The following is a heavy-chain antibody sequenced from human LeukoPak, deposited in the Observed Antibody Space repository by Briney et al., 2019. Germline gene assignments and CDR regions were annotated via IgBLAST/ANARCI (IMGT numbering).Heavy chain of an antibody. J-gene: IGHJ6*02. D-gene: IGHD2-2*01. CDR2: ISAYNGNT. V-gene: IGHV1-18*01. CDR3: ASVVGIVVPAAIGGPYYYYYGMDV. CDR1: GYTFTSYD. Sequence: ASVKVSCKASGYTFTSYDISWVRQAPGQGLEWMGWISAYNGNTNYAQKLQGRVTMTTDTSTSTAYMELRSLRSDDTAVYYCASVVGIVVPAAIGGPYYYYYGMDVWGQGTTVTVSS.